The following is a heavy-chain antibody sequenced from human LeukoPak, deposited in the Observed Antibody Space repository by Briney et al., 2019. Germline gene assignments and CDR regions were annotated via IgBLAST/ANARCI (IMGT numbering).Heavy chain of an antibody. CDR3: ARDITDILTGYSV. J-gene: IGHJ4*02. V-gene: IGHV3-48*04. Sequence: GGSLRLSCAASGFTFSSYSMNWVRQAPGKGLEWVSKITSSSSTAFYADSVKGRFTISRDNAKNSLYLQMNSLRAEDTAVYYCARDITDILTGYSVWGQGTLVTVSS. D-gene: IGHD3-9*01. CDR2: ITSSSSTA. CDR1: GFTFSSYS.